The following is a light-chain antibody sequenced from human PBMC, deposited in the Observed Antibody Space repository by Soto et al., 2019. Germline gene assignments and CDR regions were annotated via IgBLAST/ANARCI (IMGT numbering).Light chain of an antibody. Sequence: QSALTQPASVSGSPGQSITISCTGTSGDVGAYNYVSWYQQRPGKAPKLLIFEGNKRPSGVSDRFSGSKSGNTASLTISGLQAEDEADYYCCSYTGGRTHYVFGLGTKLTVL. CDR2: EGN. CDR3: CSYTGGRTHYV. J-gene: IGLJ1*01. CDR1: SGDVGAYNY. V-gene: IGLV2-14*01.